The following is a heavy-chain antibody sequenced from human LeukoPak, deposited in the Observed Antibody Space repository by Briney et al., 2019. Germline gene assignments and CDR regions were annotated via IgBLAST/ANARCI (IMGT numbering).Heavy chain of an antibody. V-gene: IGHV1-2*06. CDR2: INPNSGGT. J-gene: IGHJ3*02. CDR1: GYTFTGYY. CDR3: ARDIYDFWSGYYFAFDI. Sequence: ASVKVSCKASGYTFTGYYMHWVRQAPGQGLEWMGRINPNSGGTNYAQKFQGRVTMTRDTSISTAYMELSRLRSDDTAVYYCARDIYDFWSGYYFAFDIWGQGTMVTVSS. D-gene: IGHD3-3*01.